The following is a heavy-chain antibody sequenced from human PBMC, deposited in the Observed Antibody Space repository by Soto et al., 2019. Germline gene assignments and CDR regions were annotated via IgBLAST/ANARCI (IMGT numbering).Heavy chain of an antibody. CDR2: IYYSGSI. Sequence: SETLSLTCTVSGGSISNYYWSWIRQPPGKGLEWIGYIYYSGSINYNPSLKSRVTISEDTSKNQFSLKMSSVTAADTAVYYCAREIAVAGTHYFDYWGKGTLVTVS. D-gene: IGHD6-19*01. CDR3: AREIAVAGTHYFDY. J-gene: IGHJ4*02. CDR1: GGSISNYY. V-gene: IGHV4-59*01.